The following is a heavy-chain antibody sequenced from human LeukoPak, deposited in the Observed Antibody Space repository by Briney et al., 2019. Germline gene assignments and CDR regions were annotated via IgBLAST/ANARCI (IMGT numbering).Heavy chain of an antibody. V-gene: IGHV4-34*01. Sequence: GSLRLSCAASGFTFSDYHMSWIRQPPGKGLEWIGEINHSGSTNYNPSLKSRVTISVDTSKNQFSLKLSSVTAADTAVYYCARGGYCSSTSCYGRGEYWGQGTLVTVSS. CDR3: ARGGYCSSTSCYGRGEY. D-gene: IGHD2-2*01. CDR1: GFTFSDYH. CDR2: INHSGST. J-gene: IGHJ4*02.